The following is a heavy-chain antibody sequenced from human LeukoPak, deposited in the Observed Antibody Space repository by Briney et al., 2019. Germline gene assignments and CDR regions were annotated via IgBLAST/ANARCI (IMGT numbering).Heavy chain of an antibody. V-gene: IGHV3-9*01. CDR3: AKDFYRLGEFDAFDN. CDR2: SSWNSGRI. J-gene: IGHJ3*02. D-gene: IGHD3-16*01. Sequence: GGSLRLSCAASGFTFDDYAMHWVRQAPGKGLERVSGSSWNSGRIGYADSVKGRCTISRDNAKNSLYLQMNSLRVEDTALYYCAKDFYRLGEFDAFDNWGQGTMVTVSS. CDR1: GFTFDDYA.